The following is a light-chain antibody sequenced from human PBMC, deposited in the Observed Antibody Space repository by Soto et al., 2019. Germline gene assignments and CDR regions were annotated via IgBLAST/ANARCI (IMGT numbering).Light chain of an antibody. V-gene: IGKV3-11*01. J-gene: IGKJ5*01. CDR1: QSVSSF. CDR2: DAS. Sequence: LIQARATLTFSPWERSSLYCRASQSVSSFLAWYQQKHSQXHRXXIYDASKKGTGIPARFSGSGSGTDLTTTISSLQAEVFDVYYCQQRSNSPPPFGQGTRLDIK. CDR3: QQRSNSPPP.